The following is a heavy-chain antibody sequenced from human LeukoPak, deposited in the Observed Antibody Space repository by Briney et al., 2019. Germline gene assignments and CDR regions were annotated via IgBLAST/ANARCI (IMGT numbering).Heavy chain of an antibody. CDR3: ASGVAQFDP. CDR2: MNPNSGNT. Sequence: GASVKVSCKASGYTFITYEINWVRQPTGQGLEWMGWMNPNSGNTGYAQKFQGRGTMPRKTSINTAYMELSSLRSEDTAVYYCASGVAQFDPWGQGTLVTVSS. CDR1: GYTFITYE. V-gene: IGHV1-8*01. D-gene: IGHD2-15*01. J-gene: IGHJ5*02.